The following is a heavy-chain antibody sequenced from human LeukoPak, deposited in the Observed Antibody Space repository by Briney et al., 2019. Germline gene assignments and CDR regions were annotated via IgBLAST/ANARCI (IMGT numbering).Heavy chain of an antibody. Sequence: GASVKVSCKASGYTFTGYYIHWVRQAPGQGLEWMGWINPNINGTNYAQKFQGRVTMTGDRSISTAYMELSSLRSVDTAVYYCARDPPNDWGQGTLVTVSS. V-gene: IGHV1-2*02. CDR1: GYTFTGYY. CDR3: ARDPPND. J-gene: IGHJ4*02. CDR2: INPNINGT.